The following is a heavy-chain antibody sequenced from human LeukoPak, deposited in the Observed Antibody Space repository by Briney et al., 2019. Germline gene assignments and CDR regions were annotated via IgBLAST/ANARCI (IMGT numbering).Heavy chain of an antibody. CDR1: GYTFTGYH. Sequence: ASVKVSCKASGYTFTGYHMHWVRQAPGQGLVWMGWINSNSGGTNYAQKFEGSVTMTRDTSISTAYLELRRLKSDDTAIYYCARASRIKEWTTLFASWGQGTIVTVSS. J-gene: IGHJ3*02. V-gene: IGHV1-2*02. D-gene: IGHD3-3*01. CDR3: ARASRIKEWTTLFAS. CDR2: INSNSGGT.